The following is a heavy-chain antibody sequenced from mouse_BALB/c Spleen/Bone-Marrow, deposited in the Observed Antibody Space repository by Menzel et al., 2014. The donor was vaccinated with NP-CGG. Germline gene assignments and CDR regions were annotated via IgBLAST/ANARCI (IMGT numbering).Heavy chain of an antibody. CDR3: ARRDYWYFDV. Sequence: VQLQQSGAELAKPGASVKMSCKASGYTFTSYWMHWVKQRPGQGLEWIGYINPSTGYTVYNQKFKDKATLTADKSSSTAYMQLSSLTSEDSAVYYCARRDYWYFDVWGAGTTVTVSS. V-gene: IGHV1-7*01. CDR1: GYTFTSYW. CDR2: INPSTGYT. J-gene: IGHJ1*01.